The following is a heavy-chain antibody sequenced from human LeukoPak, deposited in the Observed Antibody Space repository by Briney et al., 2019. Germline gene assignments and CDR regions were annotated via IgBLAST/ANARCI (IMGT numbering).Heavy chain of an antibody. Sequence: SETLSLTCTVSGGSISSYYWSWIRQPPGKGLEWIGYIYYSGGTNYNPSLKSRVTISVDTSKNQFSLKLSSVTAADTAVYYCARDEGLGDFDYWGQGTLVTVSS. CDR2: IYYSGGT. CDR3: ARDEGLGDFDY. CDR1: GGSISSYY. V-gene: IGHV4-59*01. D-gene: IGHD3/OR15-3a*01. J-gene: IGHJ4*02.